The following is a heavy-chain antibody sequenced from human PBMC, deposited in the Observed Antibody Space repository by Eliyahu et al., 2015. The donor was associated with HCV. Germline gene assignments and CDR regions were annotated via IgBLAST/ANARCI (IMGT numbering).Heavy chain of an antibody. CDR2: IYAGDSYV. V-gene: IGHV5-51*07. J-gene: IGHJ1*01. CDR3: ARPRGNGGKYPLEH. CDR1: GYSFTSYW. D-gene: IGHD2-8*01. Sequence: EVQLVQSEAEVKKPGESLKISCQGSGYSFTSYWIAWVHQMPGKGXEWIGIIYAGDSYVTYSPXFQGQVTISGDKSINTAYLQWSSLKASDTAIYYCARPRGNGGKYPLEHWGQGTLVTVSS.